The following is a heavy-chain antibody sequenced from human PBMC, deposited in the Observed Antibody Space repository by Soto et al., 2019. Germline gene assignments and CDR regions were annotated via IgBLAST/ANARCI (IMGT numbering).Heavy chain of an antibody. CDR3: ARVENDILTGYYY. Sequence: QAPGQGLEWMGIINPSGGSTSYAQKFQGRVTMTRDTSTSTVYMELSSLRSEDTAVYYCARVENDILTGYYYWGQGTLVT. D-gene: IGHD3-9*01. J-gene: IGHJ4*02. CDR2: INPSGGST. V-gene: IGHV1-46*01.